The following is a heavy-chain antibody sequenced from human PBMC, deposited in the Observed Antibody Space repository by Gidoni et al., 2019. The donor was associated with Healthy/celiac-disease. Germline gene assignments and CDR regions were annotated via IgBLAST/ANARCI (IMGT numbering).Heavy chain of an antibody. CDR2: ISGSGGST. V-gene: IGHV3-23*01. CDR3: AKVPLLGATFSWFDP. Sequence: VQLLESGGGLVQPGGSLRISCAASGFNFSSYAMSWVRQAPGKGWEWVSAISGSGGSTYYADSVKGRFTISRDNAKNTLYLQMNSLRAEDTAVYYCAKVPLLGATFSWFDPWGQGTLVTVSS. D-gene: IGHD1-26*01. CDR1: GFNFSSYA. J-gene: IGHJ5*02.